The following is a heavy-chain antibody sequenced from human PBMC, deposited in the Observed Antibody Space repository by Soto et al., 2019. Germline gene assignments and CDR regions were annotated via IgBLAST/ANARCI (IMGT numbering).Heavy chain of an antibody. Sequence: GESLKISCAASGFTFSSYAMSWVRQAPGKGLEWVSAISGSGGSTYYADSVKGRFTISRDNSKNTLYLQMNSLRAEDTAVYYCAKPSRGIAAAGPFDYWGQGTLVTVSS. V-gene: IGHV3-23*01. CDR3: AKPSRGIAAAGPFDY. D-gene: IGHD6-13*01. J-gene: IGHJ4*02. CDR1: GFTFSSYA. CDR2: ISGSGGST.